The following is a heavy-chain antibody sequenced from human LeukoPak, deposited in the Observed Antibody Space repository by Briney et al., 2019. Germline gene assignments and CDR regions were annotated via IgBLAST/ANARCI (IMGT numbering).Heavy chain of an antibody. J-gene: IGHJ4*02. V-gene: IGHV1-18*01. Sequence: ASVKVSCKASGYTFTSYGISWVRQAPGQGLGWMGWISAYNGNTDYAQKLQGRVTMTTGTSTSTAYMELRSLRSDDTAVYYCARDIVGATSLDYWGQGTLVTVSS. CDR1: GYTFTSYG. D-gene: IGHD1-26*01. CDR2: ISAYNGNT. CDR3: ARDIVGATSLDY.